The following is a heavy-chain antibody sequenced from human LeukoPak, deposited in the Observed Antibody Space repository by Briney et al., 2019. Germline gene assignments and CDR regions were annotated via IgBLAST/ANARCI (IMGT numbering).Heavy chain of an antibody. D-gene: IGHD6-6*01. Sequence: GGSLRLSCSVSGFTFSAYAMHWVRQAPGKGLEFLSSINSNGDSTYRADSVKGRFTISRDNSRSTLYLQMRSLRPEDTAVYYCVKSGYSTSSDVDYWGQGTLVTVSS. CDR3: VKSGYSTSSDVDY. V-gene: IGHV3-64D*09. CDR1: GFTFSAYA. J-gene: IGHJ4*02. CDR2: INSNGDST.